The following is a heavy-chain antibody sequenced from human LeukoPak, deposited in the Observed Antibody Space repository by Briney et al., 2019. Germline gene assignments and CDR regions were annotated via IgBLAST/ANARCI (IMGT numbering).Heavy chain of an antibody. Sequence: GGSLRLSYAASGFTFSSYAMSWVRQAPGKGLEWVSAISGSGGSTYYADSVKGRFTISRDNSKNTLYLQMNSLRAEDTAVYYCAKDWQASGIVVVPAASDYWGQGTLSPSPQ. CDR2: ISGSGGST. CDR3: AKDWQASGIVVVPAASDY. CDR1: GFTFSSYA. V-gene: IGHV3-23*01. D-gene: IGHD2-2*01. J-gene: IGHJ4*02.